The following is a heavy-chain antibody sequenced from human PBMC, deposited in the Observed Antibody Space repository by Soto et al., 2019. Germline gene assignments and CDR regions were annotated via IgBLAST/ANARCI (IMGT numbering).Heavy chain of an antibody. CDR3: ARFSLLRSFYCLSISDPGFDY. CDR1: VGSFSGYY. D-gene: IGHD3-9*01. J-gene: IGHJ4*02. Sequence: PSETLSLTCSVYVGSFSGYYWSWIRQPPGKGLEWIGEINHSGSTNYNPSLKSRVTISVDTSKNQFSLKLSSVTAADTAVYYCARFSLLRSFYCLSISDPGFDYFGQRTPVTVSA. CDR2: INHSGST. V-gene: IGHV4-34*01.